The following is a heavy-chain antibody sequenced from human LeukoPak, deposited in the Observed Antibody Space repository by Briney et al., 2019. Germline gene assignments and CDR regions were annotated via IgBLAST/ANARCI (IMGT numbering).Heavy chain of an antibody. D-gene: IGHD3-10*01. CDR3: ARVYTYGSGSLPWFDP. J-gene: IGHJ5*02. CDR1: GFTFSDYS. Sequence: GGSLRLSCAASGFTFSDYSMNWVRQAPGKGLECISYISSSSTTIYYADSVKGRFTISRDNAKNSLYLQMNSLRDEDTAVYYCARVYTYGSGSLPWFDPWGQGTLVTVSS. CDR2: ISSSSTTI. V-gene: IGHV3-48*02.